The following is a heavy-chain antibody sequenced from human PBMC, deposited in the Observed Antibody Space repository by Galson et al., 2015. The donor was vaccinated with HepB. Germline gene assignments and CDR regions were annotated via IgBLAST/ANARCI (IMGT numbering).Heavy chain of an antibody. CDR1: GGSISSSY. CDR3: VRGESTVSYHD. CDR2: IYFGGNT. Sequence: ETLSLTCAVSGGSISSSYWSWIRQTPERGLEWIGYIYFGGNTRYNPSLQRRVSISADTSRNHLSLTLTSVTTADTAMYYCVRGESTVSYHDWGQGTLVPVSS. J-gene: IGHJ4*02. D-gene: IGHD4-17*01. V-gene: IGHV4-59*01.